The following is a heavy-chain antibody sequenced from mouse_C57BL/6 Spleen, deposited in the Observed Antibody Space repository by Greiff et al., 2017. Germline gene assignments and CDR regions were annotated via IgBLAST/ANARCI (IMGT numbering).Heavy chain of an antibody. Sequence: QVQLQQSGAELVKPGASVKMSCKASGYTFTSYWMHWVKPRPGLGLEWIGYINPSSGYTKYNQKFKDKATLAAYKSSSTAYMQLSSLTCEDSAVYYCARTPYYGSSYDYAMDYWGQGTSVTVSS. CDR2: INPSSGYT. V-gene: IGHV1-7*01. CDR1: GYTFTSYW. CDR3: ARTPYYGSSYDYAMDY. J-gene: IGHJ4*01. D-gene: IGHD1-1*01.